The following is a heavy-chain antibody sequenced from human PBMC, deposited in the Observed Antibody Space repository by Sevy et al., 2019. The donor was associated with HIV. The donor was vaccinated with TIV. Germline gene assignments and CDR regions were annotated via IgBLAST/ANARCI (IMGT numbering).Heavy chain of an antibody. CDR2: INPNSGGT. CDR3: ARSFLVLVGIDY. V-gene: IGHV1-2*02. CDR1: GYTFTGYY. D-gene: IGHD2-15*01. J-gene: IGHJ4*02. Sequence: ASVKVSCKASGYTFTGYYTHWVRQAPGQGLEWMGWINPNSGGTNYTQKFQGRVTMTRDTSISTAYMELSRLRSDDTAVYYCARSFLVLVGIDYWGQGTLVTVSS.